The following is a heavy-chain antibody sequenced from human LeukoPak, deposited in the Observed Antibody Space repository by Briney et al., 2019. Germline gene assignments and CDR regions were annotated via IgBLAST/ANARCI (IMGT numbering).Heavy chain of an antibody. CDR2: ISGNT. D-gene: IGHD3-22*01. Sequence: PGGSLRVLCAASGFTFNSYSMNWVRQAPGKGLEWVSSISGNTCYADSVKGRFTISRDNGKNSLYLQMNSLRVEDTAVYYCSRNSGYFDYFDYWGQGTLVTVSS. CDR3: SRNSGYFDYFDY. J-gene: IGHJ4*02. V-gene: IGHV3-21*01. CDR1: GFTFNSYS.